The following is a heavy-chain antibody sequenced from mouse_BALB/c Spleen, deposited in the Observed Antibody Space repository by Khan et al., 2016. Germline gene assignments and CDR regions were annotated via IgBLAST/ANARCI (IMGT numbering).Heavy chain of an antibody. CDR2: INPSNGGT. J-gene: IGHJ3*01. CDR1: GYTFTSYY. CDR3: TRPDGSSYWFAY. V-gene: IGHV1S81*02. D-gene: IGHD1-1*01. Sequence: QVQLQQSGAELVKPGASVKLSCKASGYTFTSYYMYWVKQRPGQGLEWIGEINPSNGGTNFNEKFKSKATLTVDKSSSTAYMQLSSLTSEDSAVYYCTRPDGSSYWFAYWGQGTLVTVSA.